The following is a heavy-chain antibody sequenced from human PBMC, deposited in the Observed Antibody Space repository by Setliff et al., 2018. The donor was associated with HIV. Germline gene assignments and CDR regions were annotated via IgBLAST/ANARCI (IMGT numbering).Heavy chain of an antibody. CDR3: ARHRVDTSMLVVKSPGAFDL. V-gene: IGHV5-51*01. J-gene: IGHJ3*01. D-gene: IGHD3-22*01. Sequence: SLKISCRGFGYSFGDYWIGWVRQKPGKGLEWMGIIFPADSDTSVSPSFQGQVSISADRSTYAAFLQWTSLKASDTGMYFCARHRVDTSMLVVKSPGAFDLWGQGTPVTVSS. CDR1: GYSFGDYW. CDR2: IFPADSDT.